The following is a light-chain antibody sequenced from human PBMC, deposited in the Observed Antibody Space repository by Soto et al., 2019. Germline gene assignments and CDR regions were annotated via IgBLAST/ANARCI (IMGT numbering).Light chain of an antibody. CDR2: GAS. Sequence: AIQMTQSPSSLSASVGDRVTITCRASQGIRNDLGWYQQKPGKAPKLLIYGASSLQSGVPSRFSGSGSGTDFTLTISSLQPEDFATYYCLLDYNYPRTFGQGTKVEI. CDR3: LLDYNYPRT. J-gene: IGKJ1*01. CDR1: QGIRND. V-gene: IGKV1-6*01.